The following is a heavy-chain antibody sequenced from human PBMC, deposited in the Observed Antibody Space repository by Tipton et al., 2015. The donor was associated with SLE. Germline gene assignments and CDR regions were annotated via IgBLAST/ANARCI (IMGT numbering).Heavy chain of an antibody. Sequence: QLVQSGAEVKKPGASVKVSCKASGGTFSSYAISWVRQAPGQGLEWMGGIIPMLGIANYAQKLQGRVTMTTDTSTSTAYMELRSLRSDDTAVYYCARGSYYVYWGQGTLVTVSS. V-gene: IGHV1-69*10. CDR2: IIPMLGIA. J-gene: IGHJ4*02. CDR1: GGTFSSYA. D-gene: IGHD1-26*01. CDR3: ARGSYYVY.